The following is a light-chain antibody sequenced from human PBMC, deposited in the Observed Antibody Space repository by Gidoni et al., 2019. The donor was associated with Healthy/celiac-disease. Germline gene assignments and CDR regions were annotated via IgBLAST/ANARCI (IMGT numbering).Light chain of an antibody. J-gene: IGKJ2*01. Sequence: EIVLTQYPGTLSLSPGERATLSCRASQSVSSSYLAWYQQKPGQAPRLLIYGASSRATGIPDRFSGSGSVTDFTLTISRLEPEDFAVYYCQQYGSSLYTFGQGTKLEIK. CDR2: GAS. V-gene: IGKV3-20*01. CDR1: QSVSSSY. CDR3: QQYGSSLYT.